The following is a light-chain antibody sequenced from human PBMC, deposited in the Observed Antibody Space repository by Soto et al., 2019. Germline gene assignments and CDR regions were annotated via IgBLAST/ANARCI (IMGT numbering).Light chain of an antibody. J-gene: IGLJ1*01. Sequence: QPLLTHPASVSGSPGQSITISCTGTSRDVGGYNYVSWYQQHPGKAPKLMIYDVSNRPSGVSNRFSGSKSGNTASLPISGLQAVDVADYYCSSYSSSCSYVFGTG. CDR2: DVS. CDR3: SSYSSSCSYV. V-gene: IGLV2-14*01. CDR1: SRDVGGYNY.